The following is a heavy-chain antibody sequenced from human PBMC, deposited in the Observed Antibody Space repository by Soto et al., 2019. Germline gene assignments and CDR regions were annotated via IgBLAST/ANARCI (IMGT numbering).Heavy chain of an antibody. CDR1: GFTFSSYG. V-gene: IGHV3-33*01. D-gene: IGHD3-22*01. CDR3: VRSSSGAQGAVDY. J-gene: IGHJ4*02. Sequence: QVQLVESGGGVVQPGRSLRLSCAASGFTFSSYGMHWVRQAPGKGLEWVAVIWYDGSNKYYADSVKGRFTISRDNSKNTLYLQMNSLRAEDTTSHYCVRSSSGAQGAVDYWGQGTLVTVSS. CDR2: IWYDGSNK.